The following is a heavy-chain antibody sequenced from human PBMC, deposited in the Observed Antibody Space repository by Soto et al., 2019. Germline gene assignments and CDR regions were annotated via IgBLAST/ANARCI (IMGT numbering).Heavy chain of an antibody. J-gene: IGHJ4*02. D-gene: IGHD4-17*01. Sequence: SETLSLTCAVYGGSFSGYYWSWIRQPPGKGLEWIGEINHSGSTNYNPSLKSRVTISVDTSKNQFSLKLSSVTAADTAVYYCARRTEHSYGEYLFDYWGQGTLVTVS. CDR1: GGSFSGYY. CDR2: INHSGST. CDR3: ARRTEHSYGEYLFDY. V-gene: IGHV4-34*01.